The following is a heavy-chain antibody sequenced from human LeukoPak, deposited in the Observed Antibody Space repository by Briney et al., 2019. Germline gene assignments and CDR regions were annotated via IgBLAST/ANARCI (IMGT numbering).Heavy chain of an antibody. D-gene: IGHD5-24*01. J-gene: IGHJ4*02. CDR1: GGSISSGSFY. CDR3: ARLGGDGYNWDYFDY. V-gene: IGHV4-61*02. Sequence: PSETLSLTCTVSGGSISSGSFYWSWIRQPAGEGLEWIGRIYTSGSTNYNPSLKSRVTISVDTSKNQFSLKLSSVTAADTAVYYYARLGGDGYNWDYFDYWGQGTLVTVSS. CDR2: IYTSGST.